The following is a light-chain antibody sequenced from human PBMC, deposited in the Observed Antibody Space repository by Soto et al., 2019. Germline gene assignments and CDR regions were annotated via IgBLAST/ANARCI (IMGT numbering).Light chain of an antibody. Sequence: VASQSAPSVTVHPRGPRASPCXSGXXXLHSNGYNYLDWYLQKPGQSPQLLIYLGSNRDSGVPARFSGSGSGTDFALKISRVEAEEVGVYYCMQGTHWPITVGQGTRLEIK. CDR3: MQGTHWPIT. CDR2: LGS. V-gene: IGKV2-28*01. CDR1: XXXLHSNGYNY. J-gene: IGKJ5*01.